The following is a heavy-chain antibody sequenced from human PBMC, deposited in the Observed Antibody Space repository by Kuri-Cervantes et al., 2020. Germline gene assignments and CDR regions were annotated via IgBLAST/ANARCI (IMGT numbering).Heavy chain of an antibody. CDR1: GGSISSGSYY. CDR3: ARGRDYSGGYFDY. Sequence: SETLSLTCTVSGGSISSGSYYWSWIRQPAGKGLAWIGYIYYSGSTNYNPSLKSRVTISVDTSKNQFSLKLSSVTAADTAVYYCARGRDYSGGYFDYWGQGTLVTVSS. J-gene: IGHJ4*02. D-gene: IGHD5-12*01. V-gene: IGHV4-61*10. CDR2: IYYSGST.